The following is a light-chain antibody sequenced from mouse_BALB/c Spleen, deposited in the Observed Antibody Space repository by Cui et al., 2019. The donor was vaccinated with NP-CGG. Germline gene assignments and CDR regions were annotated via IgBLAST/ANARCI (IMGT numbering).Light chain of an antibody. Sequence: AVVTQETALTTSPGETVTLTCRSSTGTVTTSNYANWVQEKPVHLVTGLIGGTNNRAPGVPARFSGSLIGDKAALTITGAQTKDEAIYFCALWYSNHWVFGGGTKLTVL. CDR3: ALWYSNHWV. V-gene: IGLV1*01. J-gene: IGLJ1*01. CDR2: GTN. CDR1: TGTVTTSNY.